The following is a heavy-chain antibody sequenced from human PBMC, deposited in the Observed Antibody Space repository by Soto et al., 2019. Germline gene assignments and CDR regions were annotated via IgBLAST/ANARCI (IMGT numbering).Heavy chain of an antibody. J-gene: IGHJ2*01. Sequence: EVQLLDSGGGLVQPGGSLRLSCAASGFTFSGYALTWVRPAPGKGLEWVSAISGGGDATFYADSVKGRFTISRDNSKNTLYLQMNTLSAEDTAVYYCARKVSGSAGRPDLWYFDLWGRGTLVTVSS. CDR1: GFTFSGYA. D-gene: IGHD3-10*01. V-gene: IGHV3-23*01. CDR2: ISGGGDAT. CDR3: ARKVSGSAGRPDLWYFDL.